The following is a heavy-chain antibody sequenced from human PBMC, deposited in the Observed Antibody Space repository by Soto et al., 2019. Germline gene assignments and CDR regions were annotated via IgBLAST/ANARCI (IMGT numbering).Heavy chain of an antibody. Sequence: GASVKVSCKASGFTFTSSAVQWVRQAHGQRLEWIGWIVVGSGNTNYAQKFQERVTITRDMSTSTAYMELSSLRSEDTAVYYCAAEVYCSGGSCYPIDYWGQGTLVTVSS. CDR1: GFTFTSSA. V-gene: IGHV1-58*01. D-gene: IGHD2-15*01. CDR3: AAEVYCSGGSCYPIDY. CDR2: IVVGSGNT. J-gene: IGHJ4*02.